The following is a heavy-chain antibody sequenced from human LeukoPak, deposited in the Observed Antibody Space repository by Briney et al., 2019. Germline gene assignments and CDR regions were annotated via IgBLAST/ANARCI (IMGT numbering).Heavy chain of an antibody. V-gene: IGHV1-69*13. CDR3: ARAYCGGDCYRGSYYFDY. D-gene: IGHD2-21*02. CDR2: IIPIFGTA. Sequence: GASVKVSCKASGYTFTSYGISWVRQAPGQGLEWMGGIIPIFGTANYAQKFQGRVTITADESTSTAYMELSSLRSEDTAVYYCARAYCGGDCYRGSYYFDYWGQGTLVTVSS. J-gene: IGHJ4*02. CDR1: GYTFTSYG.